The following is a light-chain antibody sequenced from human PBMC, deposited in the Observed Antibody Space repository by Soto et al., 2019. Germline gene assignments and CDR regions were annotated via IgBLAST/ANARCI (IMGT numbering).Light chain of an antibody. CDR3: LQYGSSTRT. Sequence: IVMTQSPATRSVSPGERGTLSCGASQNVGSNLAWYQHKAGQTPRPLIYGASSRATGIPDRFSGSVSGTDCTITISGLEKDDRAVYYCLQYGSSTRTFGRGTEVDIK. CDR1: QNVGSN. V-gene: IGKV3-20*01. J-gene: IGKJ1*01. CDR2: GAS.